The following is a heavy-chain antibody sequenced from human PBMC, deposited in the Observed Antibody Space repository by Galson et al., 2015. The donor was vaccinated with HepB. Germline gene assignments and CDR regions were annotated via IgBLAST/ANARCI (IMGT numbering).Heavy chain of an antibody. CDR3: ATDWRDSRAFDI. CDR1: GYTLTELS. CDR2: FDPEDGET. J-gene: IGHJ3*02. V-gene: IGHV1-24*01. Sequence: SVKVSCKVSGYTLTELSMHWVRQAPGKGLEWMGGFDPEDGETIYAQKFQGRVTMTEDTSTDTAYMELSSLRSEDTAVYYCATDWRDSRAFDIWGQGTMVTVSS.